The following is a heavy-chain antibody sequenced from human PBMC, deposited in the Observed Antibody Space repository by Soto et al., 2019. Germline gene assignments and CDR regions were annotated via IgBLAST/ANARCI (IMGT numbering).Heavy chain of an antibody. CDR1: GYTYTVYY. D-gene: IGHD3-3*01. J-gene: IGHJ5*02. CDR3: ARAGRITIFGVVITRNWFDP. Sequence: VSVKGSCKASGYTYTVYYVAWVRQAPRQGLEGMGWINPNSGGTNYAQKFQGRVTMTRDTSISTAYMELSRLRSDDTAVYYCARAGRITIFGVVITRNWFDPWGQGTLVTLSS. CDR2: INPNSGGT. V-gene: IGHV1-2*02.